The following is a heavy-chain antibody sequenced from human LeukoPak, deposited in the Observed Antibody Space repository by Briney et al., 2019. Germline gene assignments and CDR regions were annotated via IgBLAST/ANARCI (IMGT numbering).Heavy chain of an antibody. CDR3: ARRLIGRPTAP. Sequence: SQTLSLTCTVSGGSISSGSYYWSWIRQPAGKGLEWIGRIYTSGSTNYNPSLKSRVTISVDTSKNQFSLKLSSVTAADTAVYYCARRLIGRPTAPWGQGTLVTVSS. CDR2: IYTSGST. J-gene: IGHJ5*02. CDR1: GGSISSGSYY. D-gene: IGHD3-22*01. V-gene: IGHV4-61*02.